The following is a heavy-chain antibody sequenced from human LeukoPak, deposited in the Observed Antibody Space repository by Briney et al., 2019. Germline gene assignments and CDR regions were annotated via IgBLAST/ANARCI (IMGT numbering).Heavy chain of an antibody. J-gene: IGHJ5*02. CDR2: ISYDGSNK. Sequence: GGSLRLSCAASGFTFSSYAMHWVRQAPGNGLEWVAVISYDGSNKYYADSVKGRFTISRDNSKNTLYLQMNSLRAEDTAVYYCAKDPQGGVRYYDFCTTPNWFDPWGQGTLVTVSS. V-gene: IGHV3-30-3*01. D-gene: IGHD3-3*01. CDR3: AKDPQGGVRYYDFCTTPNWFDP. CDR1: GFTFSSYA.